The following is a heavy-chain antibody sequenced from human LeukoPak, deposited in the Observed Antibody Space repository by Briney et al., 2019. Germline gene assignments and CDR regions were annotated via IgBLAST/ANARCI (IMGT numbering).Heavy chain of an antibody. V-gene: IGHV4-4*09. CDR3: ARQGNYYDSSGYYYDAFDI. Sequence: SETLSRTCTVSGGSISSYYWSWIRQPPGKGLEWIGYIYTSGSTNYNPSLKSRVTISVDTSKNQFSLKLSSVTAADTAVYYCARQGNYYDSSGYYYDAFDIWGQGTMVTVSS. J-gene: IGHJ3*02. D-gene: IGHD3-22*01. CDR1: GGSISSYY. CDR2: IYTSGST.